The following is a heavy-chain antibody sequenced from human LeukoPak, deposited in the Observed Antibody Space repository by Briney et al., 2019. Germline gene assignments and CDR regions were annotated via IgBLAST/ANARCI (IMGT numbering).Heavy chain of an antibody. Sequence: KPSETLSLTCTVSGYSISSGYYWGWIRQPPGKGLEWIGSIYHSGSTYYNPSLKSRVTISVDTSKNQFSLKLSSVTAADTAVYYCARDDLRVRGVIISSSYWGQGTLVTVSS. D-gene: IGHD3-10*01. CDR2: IYHSGST. V-gene: IGHV4-38-2*02. CDR1: GYSISSGYY. CDR3: ARDDLRVRGVIISSSY. J-gene: IGHJ4*02.